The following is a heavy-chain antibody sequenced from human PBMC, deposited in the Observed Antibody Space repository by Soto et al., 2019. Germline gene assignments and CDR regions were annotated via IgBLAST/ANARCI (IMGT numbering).Heavy chain of an antibody. Sequence: GGSLRLSCAASGFTFSNAWMSWVRQAPGKGLEWVGRIKSKTDGGTTDYAAPVKGRFTSSRDDSKNTRYLQMNSLKTEDTAVYYWTTGRIAARDYFDYWGQGTLVTVSA. J-gene: IGHJ4*02. CDR3: TTGRIAARDYFDY. CDR2: IKSKTDGGTT. CDR1: GFTFSNAW. V-gene: IGHV3-15*01. D-gene: IGHD6-6*01.